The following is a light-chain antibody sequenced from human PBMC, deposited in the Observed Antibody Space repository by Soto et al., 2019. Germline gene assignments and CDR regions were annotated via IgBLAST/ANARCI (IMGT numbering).Light chain of an antibody. CDR3: QSYDNSLSGCV. V-gene: IGLV1-40*01. J-gene: IGLJ2*01. CDR1: TSNIGAGGD. CDR2: GNT. Sequence: QLVLTQPPSVSGVPGQRVTISCTGSTSNIGAGGDVHWYQHVPGTAPKLLIYGNTNRPSGVPDRFSGSKSGTSASLAITGLQAEDEADYYCQSYDNSLSGCVFGGGTKLTVL.